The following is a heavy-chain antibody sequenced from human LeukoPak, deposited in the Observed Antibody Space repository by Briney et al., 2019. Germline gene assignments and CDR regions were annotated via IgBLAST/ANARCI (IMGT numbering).Heavy chain of an antibody. D-gene: IGHD1-26*01. CDR3: AKDRHLFGTGSYYYFDY. V-gene: IGHV3-33*03. Sequence: GGSLRLSCASSGFTFSSNNMHWVRQAPGMGLEWVAAIWYDGTNKYYADSVKGRFTISRDNSKNTLFLQMNSLRAEDTAVYYCAKDRHLFGTGSYYYFDYWGQGTLVTVSS. J-gene: IGHJ4*02. CDR1: GFTFSSNN. CDR2: IWYDGTNK.